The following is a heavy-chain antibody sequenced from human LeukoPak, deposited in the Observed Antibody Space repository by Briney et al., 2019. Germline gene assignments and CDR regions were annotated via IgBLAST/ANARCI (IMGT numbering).Heavy chain of an antibody. Sequence: SETPSLTCTVSGGSISSYYWSWIRQPPGKGLEWIGYIYYSGSTNYNPSLKSRVTISVDTSKNQFSLKLSSVTAADTAVYYCARGGSSSWYYYYYYMDVWGKGTTVTVSS. CDR2: IYYSGST. D-gene: IGHD6-13*01. V-gene: IGHV4-59*01. J-gene: IGHJ6*03. CDR3: ARGGSSSWYYYYYYMDV. CDR1: GGSISSYY.